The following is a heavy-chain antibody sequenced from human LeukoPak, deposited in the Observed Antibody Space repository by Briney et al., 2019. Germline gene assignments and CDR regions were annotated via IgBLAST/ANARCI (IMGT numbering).Heavy chain of an antibody. J-gene: IGHJ4*02. D-gene: IGHD2-2*02. V-gene: IGHV3-23*01. Sequence: GGSLRLSCAASGFTFDDYAMHRVRQAPGKGLEWVSAISGSGGSTYYADSVKGRFTISRDNSKNTLYLQMNSLRAEDTAVYYCAKDGGSSTSCYNYWGQGTLVTVSS. CDR2: ISGSGGST. CDR1: GFTFDDYA. CDR3: AKDGGSSTSCYNY.